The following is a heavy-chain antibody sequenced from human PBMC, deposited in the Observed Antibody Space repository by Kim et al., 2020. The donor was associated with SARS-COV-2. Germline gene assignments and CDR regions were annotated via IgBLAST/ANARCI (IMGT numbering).Heavy chain of an antibody. CDR2: INHSGST. D-gene: IGHD3-22*01. V-gene: IGHV4-34*01. CDR3: ARGGFYYDSSGYDY. Sequence: SETLSLTCAVYGGSFSGYYWSWIRQPPGKGLEWIGEINHSGSTNYNPSLKSRVTISVDTSKNQFSLKLSSVTAADTAVYYCARGGFYYDSSGYDYWGQGTPVSVSS. J-gene: IGHJ4*02. CDR1: GGSFSGYY.